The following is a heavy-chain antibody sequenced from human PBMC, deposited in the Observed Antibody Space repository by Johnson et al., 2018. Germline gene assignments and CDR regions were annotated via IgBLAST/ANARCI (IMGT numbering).Heavy chain of an antibody. V-gene: IGHV3-30*03. CDR2: ISYDGSNK. D-gene: IGHD2-21*02. Sequence: VKLVESGGGVVQPGRSLRLSCAASGFTFSSYGMHWVRQAPGKGLEWVAVISYDGSNKYYADSVKGRFTISRDNSKNTLYLQMNSLRAEETAVYYGARDDSRDYYGMDVGGQGTTVTVSS. CDR3: ARDDSRDYYGMDV. CDR1: GFTFSSYG. J-gene: IGHJ6*01.